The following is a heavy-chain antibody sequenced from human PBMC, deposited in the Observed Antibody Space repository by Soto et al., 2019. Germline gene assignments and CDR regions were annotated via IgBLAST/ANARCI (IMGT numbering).Heavy chain of an antibody. J-gene: IGHJ3*02. CDR3: GKDPNGDYIGAFDI. Sequence: GGSVRLSCAASGFTFSSYGMHWVRQAPGKGLEWVAVISYDGSNKYYADSVKGRFTISRDNSKNTLYLQMNSLRAEDTALYYCGKDPNGDYIGAFDIWGQGTMVTVSS. CDR1: GFTFSSYG. CDR2: ISYDGSNK. V-gene: IGHV3-30*18. D-gene: IGHD4-17*01.